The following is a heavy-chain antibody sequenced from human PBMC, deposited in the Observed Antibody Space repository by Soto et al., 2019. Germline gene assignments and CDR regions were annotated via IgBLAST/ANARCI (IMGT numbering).Heavy chain of an antibody. CDR3: ARVDYYDSSGYSPFDI. J-gene: IGHJ3*02. Sequence: SETLSLTCTVSGGSISSYYWSWIRQPPGKGLVWIGYIYFSVSINYNPSLKSRVTISVDTSKYQFSLKLSFVTAADMAVYYCARVDYYDSSGYSPFDIWGQGTMVTVSS. D-gene: IGHD3-22*01. CDR1: GGSISSYY. CDR2: IYFSVSI. V-gene: IGHV4-59*01.